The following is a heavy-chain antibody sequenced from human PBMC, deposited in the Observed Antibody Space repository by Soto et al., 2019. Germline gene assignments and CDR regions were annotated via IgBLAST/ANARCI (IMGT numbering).Heavy chain of an antibody. V-gene: IGHV3-30-3*01. Sequence: PGESLKISCAASGFTFSSYAMHWVRQAPGKGLEWVAVISYDGSNKYYADSVKGRFTISRDNSKNTLYLQMNSLRAEDTAVYYCARDPSKYGSGSKSYYYYGMDVWGQGTTVTVSS. CDR1: GFTFSSYA. D-gene: IGHD3-10*01. J-gene: IGHJ6*02. CDR2: ISYDGSNK. CDR3: ARDPSKYGSGSKSYYYYGMDV.